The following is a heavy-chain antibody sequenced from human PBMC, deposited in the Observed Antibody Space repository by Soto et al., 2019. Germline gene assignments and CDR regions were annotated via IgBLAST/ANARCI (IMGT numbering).Heavy chain of an antibody. CDR2: VSGNGGNT. D-gene: IGHD1-26*01. J-gene: IGHJ5*02. Sequence: GGSLRLSCVASAFSFSSYTMNWVRQAPGKGLEWVSGVSGNGGNTYYADSVKGRFSISRDNSKNTLYLQLNSLRAEDTAIYYCAKDRMGASGWFDPWGQGTPVTVSA. CDR1: AFSFSSYT. V-gene: IGHV3-23*01. CDR3: AKDRMGASGWFDP.